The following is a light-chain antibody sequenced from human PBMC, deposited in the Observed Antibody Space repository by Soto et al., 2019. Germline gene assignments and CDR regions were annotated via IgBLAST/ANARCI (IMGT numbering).Light chain of an antibody. Sequence: QAVVTQPTSASGTPGQRITISCSGSTSNIGSRTVNWYQHLPGTAPKLLIYENNQRPSGVPDRFSGSKSGTSASLAISGLQSEDEADYYCAAWDDGLNAYVFGTGTKVTVL. CDR2: ENN. CDR1: TSNIGSRT. J-gene: IGLJ1*01. V-gene: IGLV1-44*01. CDR3: AAWDDGLNAYV.